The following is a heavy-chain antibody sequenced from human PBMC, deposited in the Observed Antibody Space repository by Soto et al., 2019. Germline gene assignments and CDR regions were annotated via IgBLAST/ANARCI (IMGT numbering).Heavy chain of an antibody. CDR2: ISPGGDRI. Sequence: EVQLVESGGGLVQPGGSLRLSCVASGFMFDSYAMNWVRQAPGKGLEWVSYISPGGDRIYYAESLKGRITISRDNARNPLSLQMNSLCGEDTALYYCTQSADSAGGGGAFWGQGPLVTVPS. V-gene: IGHV3-48*03. J-gene: IGHJ4*01. CDR1: GFMFDSYA. D-gene: IGHD3-16*01. CDR3: TQSADSAGGGGAF.